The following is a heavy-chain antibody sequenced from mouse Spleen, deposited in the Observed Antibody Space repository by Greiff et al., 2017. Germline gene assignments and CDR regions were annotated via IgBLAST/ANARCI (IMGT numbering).Heavy chain of an antibody. J-gene: IGHJ1*01. CDR1: GFNIKDTY. CDR2: IDPANGNT. Sequence: EVHLVESGAELVKPGASVKLSCTASGFNIKDTYMHWVKQRPEQGLEWIGRIDPANGNTKYDPKFQGKATITADTSSNTAYLQLRSLTSEDTAVYYCARGGPSGFDVWGAGTTVTVSS. CDR3: ARGGPSGFDV. D-gene: IGHD3-1*01. V-gene: IGHV14-3*02.